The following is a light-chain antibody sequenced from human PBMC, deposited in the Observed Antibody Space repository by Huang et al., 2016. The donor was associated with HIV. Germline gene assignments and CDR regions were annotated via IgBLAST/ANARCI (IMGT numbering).Light chain of an antibody. J-gene: IGKJ3*01. Sequence: CRASQSVSSHYLAWYQQKSGQAPRLLIYGASSRATGIPDRFSGSWSGTDFTLTISRLEPEDVAVYYCQHYGSSPATFGPGTKVDIK. CDR3: QHYGSSPAT. CDR2: GAS. V-gene: IGKV3-20*01. CDR1: QSVSSHY.